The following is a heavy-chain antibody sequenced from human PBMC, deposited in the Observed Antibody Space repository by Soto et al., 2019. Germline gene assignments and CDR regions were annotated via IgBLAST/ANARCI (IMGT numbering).Heavy chain of an antibody. CDR1: GYAFTTYG. V-gene: IGHV1-18*01. CDR3: ARGRYGDY. D-gene: IGHD1-1*01. CDR2: ISAHNGNT. Sequence: QVHLVQSGAEVKKPGASVKVSCQASGYAFTTYGITWVRQAPGQGLEWMGWISAHNGNTNYAQKLQRRVNVTRDTSTSTAYMELRSLRSDDTDVYYCARGRYGDYWGQGARVTVSS. J-gene: IGHJ4*02.